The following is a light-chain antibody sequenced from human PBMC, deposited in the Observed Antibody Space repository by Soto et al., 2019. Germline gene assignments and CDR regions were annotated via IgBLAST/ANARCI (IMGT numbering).Light chain of an antibody. J-gene: IGKJ4*01. Sequence: EVVLTQSPATLSVSTGERATLSCRASQDIRSSLAWYQQKPGQAPRLLIYGASIRATGVPATFSGSGSGTEFTLSISSLQSEHLGVYYCQQDSSWPLTFGGGTKVDI. CDR2: GAS. CDR3: QQDSSWPLT. V-gene: IGKV3-15*01. CDR1: QDIRSS.